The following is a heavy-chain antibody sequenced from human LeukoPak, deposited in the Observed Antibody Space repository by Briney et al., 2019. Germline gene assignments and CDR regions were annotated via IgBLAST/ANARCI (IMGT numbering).Heavy chain of an antibody. CDR1: GFPFSTYA. D-gene: IGHD4-23*01. J-gene: IGHJ4*02. CDR3: ARGATPFDYGGNSVY. CDR2: ITASDSST. V-gene: IGHV3-23*01. Sequence: GGSLRLSCAASGFPFSTYAMGWVRQAPGKGLEWVSGITASDSSTYYADSVRGRFTISRDNSKNTLYLQMNSLRADDTAVYYCARGATPFDYGGNSVYWGQGTLVTVSS.